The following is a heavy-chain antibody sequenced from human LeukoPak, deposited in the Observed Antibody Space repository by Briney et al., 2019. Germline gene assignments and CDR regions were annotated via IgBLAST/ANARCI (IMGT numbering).Heavy chain of an antibody. D-gene: IGHD3-3*01. V-gene: IGHV3-23*01. Sequence: PGGSLRLSCAASGFTFSILDMSWVRQAPGKGLEWVSAISGNGGRTYYADSVKGRFTISRDNSKNTLYLQMNSLRAEDTAVYYCAKDKSYYDFWSGYETRGSAFDIWGQGTMVTVSS. CDR2: ISGNGGRT. J-gene: IGHJ3*02. CDR3: AKDKSYYDFWSGYETRGSAFDI. CDR1: GFTFSILD.